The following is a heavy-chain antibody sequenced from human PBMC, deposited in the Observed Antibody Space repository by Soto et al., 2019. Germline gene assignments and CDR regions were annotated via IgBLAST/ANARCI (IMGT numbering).Heavy chain of an antibody. CDR1: GYSFAGYW. CDR3: ARQIYDSDTGPNFQYYFDS. J-gene: IGHJ4*01. D-gene: IGHD3-22*01. CDR2: IDPSDSQT. V-gene: IGHV5-10-1*01. Sequence: PGGSLKISCMGFGYSFAGYWITWVRQKPGKGLEWMGRIDPSDSQTYYSPSFRGHVTISVTKSITTVFLQWSSLRASDTAMYYCARQIYDSDTGPNFQYYFDSWGQGTPVTVSS.